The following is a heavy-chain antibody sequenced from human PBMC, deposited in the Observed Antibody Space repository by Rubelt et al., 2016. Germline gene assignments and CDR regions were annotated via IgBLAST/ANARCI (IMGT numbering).Heavy chain of an antibody. Sequence: EVQLVESGGGLVQPGGSLRLSCAASGFTFVTYAMHWVRQAPGKGLEYVSAISGSGGNSYYADSVKGRFTIARDNSKNTLYLQMSSLRVEDTAVYYCVRVYYEFWSGYLYWGQGTLVTVSS. D-gene: IGHD3-3*01. V-gene: IGHV3-64D*09. J-gene: IGHJ4*02. CDR2: ISGSGGNS. CDR3: VRVYYEFWSGYLY. CDR1: GFTFVTYA.